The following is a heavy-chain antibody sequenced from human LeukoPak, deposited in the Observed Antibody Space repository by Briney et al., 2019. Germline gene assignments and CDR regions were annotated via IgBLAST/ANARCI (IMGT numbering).Heavy chain of an antibody. J-gene: IGHJ4*02. D-gene: IGHD3-22*01. Sequence: TSSETLSLTCTVSGGSISSYYWSWIRQPPWKGLEWIGYIYYSGSTNYNPSLKSRVTISVDTSKNQFSLKLSSVTAADTAVYYCARSTLSDYYDSSGYYDYWGQGTLVAVSS. CDR2: IYYSGST. CDR1: GGSISSYY. CDR3: ARSTLSDYYDSSGYYDY. V-gene: IGHV4-59*01.